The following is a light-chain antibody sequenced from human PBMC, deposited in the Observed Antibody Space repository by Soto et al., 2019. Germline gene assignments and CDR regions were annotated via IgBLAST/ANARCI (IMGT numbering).Light chain of an antibody. J-gene: IGLJ3*02. Sequence: QPVLTQSPSASASLGASVKLTCTLSSGHSSYAIAWHQLLPEKGPRFLMKLTSDGSHSKGDGIPDRFSGSSSGAERYLTISSLQSEDEADYCCQTWGTGINWVFGGGTKLTVL. V-gene: IGLV4-69*01. CDR3: QTWGTGINWV. CDR2: LTSDGSH. CDR1: SGHSSYA.